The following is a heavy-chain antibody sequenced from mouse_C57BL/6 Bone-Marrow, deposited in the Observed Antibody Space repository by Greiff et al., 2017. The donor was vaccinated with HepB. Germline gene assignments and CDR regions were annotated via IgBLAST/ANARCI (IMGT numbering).Heavy chain of an antibody. Sequence: EVKLQESGPGLVKPSQSLSLTCSVTGYSITSGYYWNWIRQFPGNKLEWMGYISYDGSNNYNPSLKNRISITRDTSKNQFFLKLNSVTTEDTATYHCAMAYYSNVYWYFDVWGTGTTVTVSS. CDR3: AMAYYSNVYWYFDV. V-gene: IGHV3-6*01. J-gene: IGHJ1*03. D-gene: IGHD2-5*01. CDR1: GYSITSGYY. CDR2: ISYDGSN.